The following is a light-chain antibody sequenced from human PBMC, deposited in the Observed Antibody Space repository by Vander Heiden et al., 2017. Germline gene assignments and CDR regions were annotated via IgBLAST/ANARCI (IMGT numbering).Light chain of an antibody. V-gene: IGLV2-11*01. J-gene: IGLJ2*01. Sequence: QSALTQTRAVAGSPGQSVTISCTGPSSDVGTYNYVSWYQQHPGKAPILMFTDVSKRPSGVPDRFAGSKSGNTASPTISGLLAEDDAYYYCCSYAGNYIVIFGGGTKLTGL. CDR2: DVS. CDR3: CSYAGNYIVI. CDR1: SSDVGTYNY.